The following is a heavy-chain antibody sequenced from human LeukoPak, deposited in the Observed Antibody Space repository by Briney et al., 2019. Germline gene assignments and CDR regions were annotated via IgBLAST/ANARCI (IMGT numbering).Heavy chain of an antibody. CDR2: ISAYNGNT. V-gene: IGHV1-18*01. CDR3: AKAIIPGGATPFDL. J-gene: IGHJ2*01. D-gene: IGHD1-26*01. CDR1: GYTFTSYG. Sequence: GASVKVSCKASGYTFTSYGISWVRQAPGQGLEWMGWISAYNGNTNYAQKLQGRVTMTTDTSTSTAYMELRSLRSDDTAVYYCAKAIIPGGATPFDLWGRGTLVTVSS.